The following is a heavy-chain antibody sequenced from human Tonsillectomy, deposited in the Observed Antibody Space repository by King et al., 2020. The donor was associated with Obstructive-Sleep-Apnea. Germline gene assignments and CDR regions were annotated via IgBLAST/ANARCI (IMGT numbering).Heavy chain of an antibody. Sequence: VQLQESGPGLVKPSETLSLTCTVSGYSINSGYYWGWIRQPPGKGLEWIGRVYSSGNTYYNPSLKSRVTISVHTSQNQFSLRLFSVTAADTAVYYCAREGYGPWGQGALVTVSS. V-gene: IGHV4-38-2*02. D-gene: IGHD5-12*01. J-gene: IGHJ5*02. CDR3: AREGYGP. CDR1: GYSINSGYY. CDR2: VYSSGNT.